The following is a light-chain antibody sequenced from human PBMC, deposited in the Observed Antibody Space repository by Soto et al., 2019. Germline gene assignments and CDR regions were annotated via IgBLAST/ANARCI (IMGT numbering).Light chain of an antibody. V-gene: IGLV2-14*01. CDR2: EVT. Sequence: ALTQPASVSGSPGQSITISCTGTSSDVGTYNYVSWYQQYAGKVPKLMIYEVTNRPSGVSNRFSGSKSGNTASLTISGLQAEDEADYYCSSYTSSSTLVFGGGTKLTVL. CDR3: SSYTSSSTLV. CDR1: SSDVGTYNY. J-gene: IGLJ2*01.